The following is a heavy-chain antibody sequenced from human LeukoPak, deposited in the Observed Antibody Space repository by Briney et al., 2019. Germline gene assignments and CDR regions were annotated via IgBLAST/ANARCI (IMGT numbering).Heavy chain of an antibody. D-gene: IGHD3-3*01. CDR2: INHSGST. CDR1: GYY. V-gene: IGHV4-34*01. J-gene: IGHJ4*02. CDR3: ARELGFWSGYLGYYFDY. Sequence: GYYWSWIRQPPGKGLEWIGEINHSGSTNYNPSLKSRVTISVDTSKNQFSLKLSSVAAADTAVYYCARELGFWSGYLGYYFDYWGQGTLATVSS.